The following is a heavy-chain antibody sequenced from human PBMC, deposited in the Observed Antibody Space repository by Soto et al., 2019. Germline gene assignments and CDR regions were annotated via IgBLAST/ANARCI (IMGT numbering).Heavy chain of an antibody. CDR2: VYRTGST. J-gene: IGHJ4*02. CDR1: GGSISTSSW. CDR3: ARARATIAAAAIFDC. D-gene: IGHD6-13*01. V-gene: IGHV4-4*02. Sequence: QVQLQESGPGLVKPSGTLSLTCAVSGGSISTSSWWSWVRQPPGKGLEWIGEVYRTGSTNYNPSLESRLTISVDKSKNQFSLKLTSVTAADTAVYYCARARATIAAAAIFDCWGQGTLVTVSS.